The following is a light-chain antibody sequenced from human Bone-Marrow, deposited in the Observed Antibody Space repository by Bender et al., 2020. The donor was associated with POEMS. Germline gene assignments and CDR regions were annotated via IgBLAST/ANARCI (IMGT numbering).Light chain of an antibody. CDR1: SSDVGGFDY. V-gene: IGLV2-14*03. CDR3: STWDDRLNAWL. J-gene: IGLJ3*02. Sequence: QSALTQPASVSGSLGQSITISCTGTSSDVGGFDYVSWYHQQPGKAPKLIIFDVGRRPSGVPNRFSASKSGSSASLAISGLQSEDAADYYCSTWDDRLNAWLFGGGTKLTVL. CDR2: DVG.